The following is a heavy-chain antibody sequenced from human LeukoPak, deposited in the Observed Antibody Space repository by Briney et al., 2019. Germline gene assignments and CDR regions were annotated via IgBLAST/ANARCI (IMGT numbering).Heavy chain of an antibody. CDR1: GGSISGYY. D-gene: IGHD4-23*01. CDR3: ARRGSRQGSTVVTPAFDY. Sequence: SETLSLTCTVSGGSISGYYWHWIRQSPGMGLEWIGYINYSGTTDYNPSLKSRVTISVDTSKNQFSLNLRSATAADTAVYYCARRGSRQGSTVVTPAFDYWGQGTLVTVAS. J-gene: IGHJ4*02. V-gene: IGHV4-59*01. CDR2: INYSGTT.